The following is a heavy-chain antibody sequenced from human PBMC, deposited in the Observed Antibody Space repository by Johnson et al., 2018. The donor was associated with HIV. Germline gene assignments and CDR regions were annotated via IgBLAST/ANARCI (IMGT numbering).Heavy chain of an antibody. J-gene: IGHJ3*02. CDR2: IYSGGST. D-gene: IGHD1-26*01. CDR1: GFTFSNAW. CDR3: ASPSGSSRLAFDI. Sequence: VQLVESGGGLVKPGGSLRLSCEASGFTFSNAWMTWVRQAPGKGLEWVSVIYSGGSTYYAASVKGRFTISRDNSKNTLYLQMNSLRAEDTAVYYCASPSGSSRLAFDIWGQGTMVTVSS. V-gene: IGHV3-66*02.